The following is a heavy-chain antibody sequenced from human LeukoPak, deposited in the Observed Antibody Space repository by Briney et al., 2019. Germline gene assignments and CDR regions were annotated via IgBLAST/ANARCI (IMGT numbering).Heavy chain of an antibody. D-gene: IGHD6-13*01. CDR2: INAGNGNT. J-gene: IGHJ6*04. Sequence: GASVKVSCKASGYTFTSYAMHWVRQAPGQRLEWMGWINAGNGNTKYSQEFQGRVTITRDTSASTAYMELSSLRSEDTAVYYCARATPRGNRYSNQMDVWGKGTTVTVSS. V-gene: IGHV1-3*03. CDR1: GYTFTSYA. CDR3: ARATPRGNRYSNQMDV.